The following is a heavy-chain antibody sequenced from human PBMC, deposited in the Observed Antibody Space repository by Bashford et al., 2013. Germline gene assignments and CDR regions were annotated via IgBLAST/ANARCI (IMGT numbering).Heavy chain of an antibody. CDR2: IYPGDSDT. J-gene: IGHJ4*02. CDR3: ARHQQQLDEGWRN. D-gene: IGHD6-13*01. Sequence: WVRQMPGKGLEWMGIIYPGDSDTRYSPSFQGQVTISADKSISTAYLQWSSLKASDTAMYYCARHQQQLDEGWRNWGQGTLVTVSS. V-gene: IGHV5-51*01.